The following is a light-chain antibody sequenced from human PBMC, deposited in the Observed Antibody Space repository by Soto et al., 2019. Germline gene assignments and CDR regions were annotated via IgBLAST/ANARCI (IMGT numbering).Light chain of an antibody. CDR1: QRIRSSH. J-gene: IGKJ4*01. V-gene: IGKV3-20*01. CDR2: DAS. CDR3: QQYGTSALT. Sequence: EIVLTQSPGTLSLSPGERATLSCRASQRIRSSHLAWHQQKPGQAPRLVIYDASSRAAGIPDRFSGSGSGTDFTLIISRLEPEDSAVYYCQQYGTSALTFGGGTKVDI.